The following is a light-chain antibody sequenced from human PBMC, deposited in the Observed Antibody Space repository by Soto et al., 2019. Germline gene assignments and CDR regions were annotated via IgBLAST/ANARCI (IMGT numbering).Light chain of an antibody. Sequence: DIEMTQSPSSLSASVGDRGAITCRASQSIGGNLNWYQQKLGRPPKLLIYAASSLQSGVPSRFSGSGSGTEYTLTISSLQPDDFAIYYCQQTYSTPHTFGQGTNLEIK. CDR1: QSIGGN. CDR3: QQTYSTPHT. CDR2: AAS. J-gene: IGKJ2*01. V-gene: IGKV1-39*01.